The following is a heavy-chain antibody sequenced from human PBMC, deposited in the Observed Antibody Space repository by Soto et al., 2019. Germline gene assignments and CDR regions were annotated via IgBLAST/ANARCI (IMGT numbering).Heavy chain of an antibody. D-gene: IGHD4-17*01. J-gene: IGHJ4*02. CDR3: AKVQSTVTTGLGFSLKNYFDY. V-gene: IGHV3-23*01. CDR1: GFTFSSYA. Sequence: EVQLLESGGGLVQPGGSLRLSCAASGFTFSSYAMSWVRQAPGKGLEWVSAISGSGGSTYYADSVKGRLTISRDNAKNTLYLQMNSVRVEDTAVYYCAKVQSTVTTGLGFSLKNYFDYWGQGTLVTVSS. CDR2: ISGSGGST.